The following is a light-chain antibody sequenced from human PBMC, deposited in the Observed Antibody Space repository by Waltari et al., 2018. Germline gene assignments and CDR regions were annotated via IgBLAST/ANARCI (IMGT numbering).Light chain of an antibody. J-gene: IGKJ2*03. Sequence: DIQMTQSPSSLSASVGHTVTITCRASQSIQNWLDWYQQKPGKAPSLLIFWASSLENGVPSRFRGSGSGTEFYLTITSLRPEDFATYYCQHYASTPFSFGQGTRVEI. V-gene: IGKV1-5*01. CDR1: QSIQNW. CDR2: WAS. CDR3: QHYASTPFS.